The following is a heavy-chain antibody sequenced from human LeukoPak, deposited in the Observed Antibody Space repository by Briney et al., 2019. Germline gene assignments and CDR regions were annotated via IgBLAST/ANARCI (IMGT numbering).Heavy chain of an antibody. CDR3: AKFSPMTASHYFDF. V-gene: IGHV3-11*03. J-gene: IGHJ4*02. D-gene: IGHD2-21*02. Sequence: SLRLSCAASGFTFSDYYMSWIGQAPGPGLEWVSYIRPSSSYTDYADSVKGRFTISRDNAKNSLYLQMNSLRAEDTAVYSCAKFSPMTASHYFDFWGQGTLVTVSS. CDR2: IRPSSSYT. CDR1: GFTFSDYY.